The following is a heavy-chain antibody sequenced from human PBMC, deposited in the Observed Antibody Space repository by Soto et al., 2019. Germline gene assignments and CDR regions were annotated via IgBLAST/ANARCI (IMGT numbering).Heavy chain of an antibody. CDR2: IYWDDDR. J-gene: IGHJ6*02. CDR1: GFSLSTSRVG. CDR3: ARTSALPLGYPHGMDV. D-gene: IGHD7-27*01. V-gene: IGHV2-5*02. Sequence: SGPTLVNPTQTLTLTCSFSGFSLSTSRVGVAWIRQPPGKALEWLAIIYWDDDRRYSTSLKTRLTISRDTSKNQVVLTMTNMDPVDTATYYCARTSALPLGYPHGMDVWGQGTTVTVSS.